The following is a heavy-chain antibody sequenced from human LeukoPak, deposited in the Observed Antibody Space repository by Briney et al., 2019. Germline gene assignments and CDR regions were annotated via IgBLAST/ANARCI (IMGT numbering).Heavy chain of an antibody. CDR2: ISYDGSNK. J-gene: IGHJ5*02. V-gene: IGHV3-30*03. Sequence: PGGSLRLSCAASGFTFSSYGMHWVRQAPGKGLEWVAVISYDGSNKYYADSVKGRFTISRDNSKNTLYLQMNSLRAEDTAVYYCARAGHLWFGENNWFDPWGQGTLVTVSS. CDR1: GFTFSSYG. D-gene: IGHD3-10*01. CDR3: ARAGHLWFGENNWFDP.